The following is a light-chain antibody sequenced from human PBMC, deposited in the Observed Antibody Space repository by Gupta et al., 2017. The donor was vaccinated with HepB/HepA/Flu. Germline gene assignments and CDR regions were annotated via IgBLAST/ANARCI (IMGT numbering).Light chain of an antibody. CDR3: CSYTTSTTLL. J-gene: IGLJ2*01. V-gene: IGLV2-23*01. Sequence: KRYGGISNRFSGSKSGNTASLTISGLQSEDEADYYCCSYTTSTTLLFGGGAKLTVL.